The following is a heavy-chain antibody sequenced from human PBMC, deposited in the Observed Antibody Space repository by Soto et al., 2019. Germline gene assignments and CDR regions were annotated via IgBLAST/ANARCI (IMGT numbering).Heavy chain of an antibody. CDR3: ARHVPAAGYYYGMDV. CDR1: GDTFSSYA. Sequence: QVQLVQSGAEVKKPGSSVKDSCKASGDTFSSYAIRWVLQAPGQGLERMGEIIPIIGTANYAQKFQGRVTITADESTSTAYMELSSLRSEDTAVYYCARHVPAAGYYYGMDVWGQGTTVTVSS. J-gene: IGHJ6*02. CDR2: IIPIIGTA. V-gene: IGHV1-69*12. D-gene: IGHD2-2*01.